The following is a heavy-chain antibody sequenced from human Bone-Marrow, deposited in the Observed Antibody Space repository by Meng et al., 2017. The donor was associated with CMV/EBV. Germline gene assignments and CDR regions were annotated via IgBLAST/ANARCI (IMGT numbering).Heavy chain of an antibody. V-gene: IGHV4-59*01. J-gene: IGHJ5*02. CDR1: GGSISSYY. D-gene: IGHD2-2*02. CDR3: AREGCSITSCYTGGWFDP. Sequence: GSLRLSCTVSGGSISSYYWSWIRQPPGKGLEWIGYIYYSGSTNYNPSLKSRVTISVDTSKNQFSLKLSSVTAADTAVYYCAREGCSITSCYTGGWFDPWGQGTLVTVSS. CDR2: IYYSGST.